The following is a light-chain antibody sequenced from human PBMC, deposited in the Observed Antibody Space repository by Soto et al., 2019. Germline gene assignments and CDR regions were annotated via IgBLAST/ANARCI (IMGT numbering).Light chain of an antibody. J-gene: IGKJ2*01. Sequence: EIVLTQSPGTLSLSPEERATLSCRASQSVSNSRLAWYQQKPGQAPRLLIYETSRRVTGIPDRFSGSGSGTDFTLTISRLEPEDFAVFYCQQYGTSPYTFGQGTKLEI. CDR2: ETS. V-gene: IGKV3-20*01. CDR1: QSVSNSR. CDR3: QQYGTSPYT.